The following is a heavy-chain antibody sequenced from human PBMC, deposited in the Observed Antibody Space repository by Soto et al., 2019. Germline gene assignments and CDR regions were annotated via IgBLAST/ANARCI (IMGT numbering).Heavy chain of an antibody. Sequence: SESLSQTCTVSDSSISSYYWSWIRQPPGKGLEWIGYIYYSGSTNYNPSLKSRVTISVDTSKNQFSLKLSSVTAADTAVYYCARLKPDSSGWYYFDYWGQGTLVTVSS. J-gene: IGHJ4*02. CDR3: ARLKPDSSGWYYFDY. V-gene: IGHV4-59*08. D-gene: IGHD6-19*01. CDR2: IYYSGST. CDR1: DSSISSYY.